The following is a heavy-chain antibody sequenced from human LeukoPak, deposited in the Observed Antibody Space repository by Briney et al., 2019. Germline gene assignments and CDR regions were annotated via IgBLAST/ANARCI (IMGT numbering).Heavy chain of an antibody. CDR1: NSSIRSYF. D-gene: IGHD2-15*01. V-gene: IGHV4-4*07. CDR2: IHTSGTT. J-gene: IGHJ4*02. CDR3: AREETTRSQRAFDY. Sequence: SETLSLTCTVSNSSIRSYFWSCIRQPAGKGLEWIGRIHTSGTTNYNPSLKSRVTMSVDTSKNQFSLELSSVTAADTAVYFRAREETTRSQRAFDYWGQGTLVTVSS.